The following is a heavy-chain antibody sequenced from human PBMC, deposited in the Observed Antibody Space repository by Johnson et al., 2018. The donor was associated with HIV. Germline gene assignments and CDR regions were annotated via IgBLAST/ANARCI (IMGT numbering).Heavy chain of an antibody. CDR3: ARDSDQYSSGWYEQLDAFDI. D-gene: IGHD6-19*01. J-gene: IGHJ3*02. V-gene: IGHV3-30*02. Sequence: VLLVESGGGVVQPGGSLRLSCAASGFTFSSYGMHWVRQAPGKGLEWVAFIRSDGSNQYYVDSVTGRFPISRDNSKNTLYLQMNSLRGEDTAVYYWARDSDQYSSGWYEQLDAFDIWGQGTMVTVSS. CDR1: GFTFSSYG. CDR2: IRSDGSNQ.